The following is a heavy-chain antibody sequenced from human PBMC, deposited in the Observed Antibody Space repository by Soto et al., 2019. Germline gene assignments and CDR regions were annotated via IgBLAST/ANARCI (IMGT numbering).Heavy chain of an antibody. CDR1: GGTFSSYA. Sequence: QVQLVQSGAEVKKPGSSVKVSCKASGGTFSSYAISWVRQAPGQGLEWMGGIIPIFGTANYAQKFQGRVTITADKSTSTAYMELSSLRSEDTAVYYCAASITMIVVVIRDYYYCLDVWGQGTTVTVSS. CDR3: AASITMIVVVIRDYYYCLDV. D-gene: IGHD3-22*01. CDR2: IIPIFGTA. V-gene: IGHV1-69*06. J-gene: IGHJ6*02.